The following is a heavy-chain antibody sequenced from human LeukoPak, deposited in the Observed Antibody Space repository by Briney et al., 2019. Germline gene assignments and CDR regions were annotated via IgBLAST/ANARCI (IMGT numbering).Heavy chain of an antibody. V-gene: IGHV4-59*01. D-gene: IGHD2-15*01. Sequence: YPSETLSLTCTVSGGSLSSYYWSWIRQPPGKGLEWIGYINSSGITNSNPSLKSRVTISVDTSKNQFSLKLSSVTAADTAVYYCARDLGGSTIGSYWGQGILVTVSS. CDR1: GGSLSSYY. CDR3: ARDLGGSTIGSY. CDR2: INSSGIT. J-gene: IGHJ4*02.